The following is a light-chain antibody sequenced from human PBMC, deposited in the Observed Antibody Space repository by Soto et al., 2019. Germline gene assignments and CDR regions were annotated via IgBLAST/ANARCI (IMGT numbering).Light chain of an antibody. CDR2: DVS. V-gene: IGLV2-14*03. CDR3: SSFTTSTTLV. CDR1: NSDVGAYNY. Sequence: QSALTQPASVSGSPVQSITISCAGSNSDVGAYNYVSWYQQHPGKAPKLIIFDVSNRPSGVSDRFSASKSGNTASLTISGLQAEDEADYYCSSFTTSTTLVFGGGTKLTVL. J-gene: IGLJ3*02.